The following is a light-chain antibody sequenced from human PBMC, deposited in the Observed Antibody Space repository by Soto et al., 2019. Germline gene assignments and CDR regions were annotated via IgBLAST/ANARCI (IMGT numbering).Light chain of an antibody. CDR2: NDN. Sequence: QSVLTQPPSASGTPGQRVTISCSGSSSNIGSNTVHWYQQFPGTTPKLLIYNDNQRPSGVPDRFSGSKSGTSASLAISGLQSEDEADYYCAAWDDSLHGVFGGGTKVTVL. V-gene: IGLV1-44*01. J-gene: IGLJ3*02. CDR3: AAWDDSLHGV. CDR1: SSNIGSNT.